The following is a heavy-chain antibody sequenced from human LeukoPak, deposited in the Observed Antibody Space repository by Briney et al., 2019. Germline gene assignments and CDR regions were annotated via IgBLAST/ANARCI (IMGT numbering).Heavy chain of an antibody. D-gene: IGHD3-22*01. CDR3: AREVYYYDSSGYYPLYYFDY. CDR2: TYYRSKWYN. J-gene: IGHJ4*02. Sequence: SQTLSLTCAISGDSVSSNSAAWNWIRQSPSRGLERLGRTYYRSKWYNDYAVSVKSRITINPDTSKNQFSLQLNSVTPEDTAVYYCAREVYYYDSSGYYPLYYFDYWGQGTLVTVSS. CDR1: GDSVSSNSAA. V-gene: IGHV6-1*01.